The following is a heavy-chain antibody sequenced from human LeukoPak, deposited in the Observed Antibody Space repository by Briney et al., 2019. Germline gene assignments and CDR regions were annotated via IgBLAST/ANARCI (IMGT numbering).Heavy chain of an antibody. CDR1: GFTFQQYA. V-gene: IGHV3-9*01. CDR2: INWSSAKI. J-gene: IGHJ4*02. D-gene: IGHD5-12*01. Sequence: GGSLRLSCAASGFTFQQYAIHWVRQVPGKGLEWVSGINWSSAKIVYADSVKGRCTISRDNAKNSVFLQMNSLRAEDTALYYCAKNKAPLYSGYDWDLDFWGQGTLVTVSS. CDR3: AKNKAPLYSGYDWDLDF.